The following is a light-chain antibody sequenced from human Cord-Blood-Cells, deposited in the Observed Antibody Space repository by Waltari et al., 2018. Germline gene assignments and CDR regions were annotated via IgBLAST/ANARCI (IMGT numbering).Light chain of an antibody. CDR1: NIGSKS. Sequence: SYVLTQPPSVSVAPGKKARITCGGNNIGSKSVHWYQQKPGQAPVLVIYYDSDRPSGIPERFSGSNSGNTATLTISRVEAGDEADYYCQVWDSSSDHLVFGGGTKLTVL. V-gene: IGLV3-21*04. J-gene: IGLJ2*01. CDR2: YDS. CDR3: QVWDSSSDHLV.